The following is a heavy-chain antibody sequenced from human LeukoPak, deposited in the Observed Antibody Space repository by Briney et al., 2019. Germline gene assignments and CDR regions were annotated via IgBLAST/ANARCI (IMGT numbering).Heavy chain of an antibody. Sequence: SETLSLSCTVSGGSISSSSYYWGWIRQPPGKGLEWIGSIYYSGSTYYNPSLKSRVTISVDTSKNQFSLKLSSVTATDTAVYYCASRTSGLAAPGTGEYFQHWGQGTLVTVSS. V-gene: IGHV4-39*01. CDR3: ASRTSGLAAPGTGEYFQH. CDR2: IYYSGST. CDR1: GGSISSSSYY. J-gene: IGHJ1*01. D-gene: IGHD6-13*01.